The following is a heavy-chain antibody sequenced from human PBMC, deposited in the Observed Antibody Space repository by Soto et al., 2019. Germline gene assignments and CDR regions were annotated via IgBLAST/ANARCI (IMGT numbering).Heavy chain of an antibody. Sequence: PGGSLRLSCAASGFTFSSYAMSWVRQAPGKGLEWVSAISGSGGSTYYADSVKGRFTISRDNSKNTLYLQMNSLRAEDTAVYYCAKDLNILTGYYGPFDYWGQGTLVTVSS. CDR1: GFTFSSYA. V-gene: IGHV3-23*01. CDR3: AKDLNILTGYYGPFDY. D-gene: IGHD3-9*01. CDR2: ISGSGGST. J-gene: IGHJ4*02.